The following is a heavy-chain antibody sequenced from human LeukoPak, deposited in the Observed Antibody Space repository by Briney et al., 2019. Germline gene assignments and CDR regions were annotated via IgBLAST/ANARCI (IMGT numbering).Heavy chain of an antibody. J-gene: IGHJ3*02. Sequence: PGGSLRLSCAASGFTFSSYAMSWFRQAPGKGLEWVSAISGSGGSTYYADSVKGRFTISRDNSKNTLYLQMNSLRAEDTAVYYCAKEIYCSGGSCYSDAFDIWGQGTMATVSS. CDR3: AKEIYCSGGSCYSDAFDI. D-gene: IGHD2-15*01. V-gene: IGHV3-23*01. CDR2: ISGSGGST. CDR1: GFTFSSYA.